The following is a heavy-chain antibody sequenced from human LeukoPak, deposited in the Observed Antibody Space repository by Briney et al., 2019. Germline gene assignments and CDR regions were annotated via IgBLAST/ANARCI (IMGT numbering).Heavy chain of an antibody. V-gene: IGHV4-39*01. Sequence: TSETLSLTCTVSGGSISSSIYYWGWIRQPPGKGLEWIGSIYYSGSTYYNPSLKSRVTISVDTSKNQFSLKLSFVTAADTAVYYCARHVDVARDVSTSRFDPWGQGTLVTVSS. D-gene: IGHD2-2*01. CDR3: ARHVDVARDVSTSRFDP. J-gene: IGHJ5*02. CDR1: GGSISSSIYY. CDR2: IYYSGST.